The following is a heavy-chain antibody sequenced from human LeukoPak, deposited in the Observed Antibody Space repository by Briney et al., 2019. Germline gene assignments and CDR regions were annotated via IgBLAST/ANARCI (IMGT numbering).Heavy chain of an antibody. CDR1: GFTFSSYA. J-gene: IGHJ4*02. V-gene: IGHV3-23*01. CDR2: ISGSGGST. Sequence: GGSLRLSCAASGFTFSSYAVSWVRQAPGKGLEWVSAISGSGGSTYYADSVKGRFTISRDNSKNTLYLQMNSLRAEDTAVYYCAKSPLVSGRFDYWGQGTLVTVSS. CDR3: AKSPLVSGRFDY. D-gene: IGHD2-2*01.